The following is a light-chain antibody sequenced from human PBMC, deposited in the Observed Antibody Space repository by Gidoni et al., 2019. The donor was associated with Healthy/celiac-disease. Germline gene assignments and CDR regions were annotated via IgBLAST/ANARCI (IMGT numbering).Light chain of an antibody. V-gene: IGKV1-5*03. J-gene: IGKJ1*01. CDR3: QQYNSYSLT. Sequence: DIQMTQSPSTLSASVGDRVTITCRASQSISSWVAWYQQKPGKAPKLLIYKASSLESGVPSRFSGSGSVTEFTLTISSLQPDNFATYYCQQYNSYSLTFGHXTKVEIK. CDR2: KAS. CDR1: QSISSW.